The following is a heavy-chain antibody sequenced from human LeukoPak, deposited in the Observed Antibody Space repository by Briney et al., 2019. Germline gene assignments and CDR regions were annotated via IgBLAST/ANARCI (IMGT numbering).Heavy chain of an antibody. Sequence: PGGSLRLSCTASGLTFSSYAMNWVRQAPGQGLEWVGRIKSTTDGGTTDYAAPVKGRFTVSRDDSKNTLYLQMNSLKTEDTAVYYCTTDPPSNWGSRGGGYWGQGTLVTVSS. V-gene: IGHV3-15*01. D-gene: IGHD7-27*01. CDR1: GLTFSSYA. J-gene: IGHJ4*02. CDR3: TTDPPSNWGSRGGGY. CDR2: IKSTTDGGTT.